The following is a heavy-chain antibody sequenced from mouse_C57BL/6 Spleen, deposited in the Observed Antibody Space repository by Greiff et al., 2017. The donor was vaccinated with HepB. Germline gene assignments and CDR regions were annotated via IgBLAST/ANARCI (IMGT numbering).Heavy chain of an antibody. J-gene: IGHJ4*01. Sequence: VQLQQSGAELVKPGASVKLSCKASGYTFTEYTIHWVKQRSGQGLEWIGWFYPGSGSIKYNEKFKDKATLTADKSSSTGYMELSRLTSEDSAVYFCARHEVSYYSNDGYAMDYWGQGTSVTVSS. CDR3: ARHEVSYYSNDGYAMDY. V-gene: IGHV1-62-2*01. CDR1: GYTFTEYT. D-gene: IGHD2-5*01. CDR2: FYPGSGSI.